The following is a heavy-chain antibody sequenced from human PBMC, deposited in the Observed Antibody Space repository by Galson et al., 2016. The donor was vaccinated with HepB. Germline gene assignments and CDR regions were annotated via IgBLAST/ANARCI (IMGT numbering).Heavy chain of an antibody. V-gene: IGHV3-11*06. Sequence: SLRLSCATSGFSFSDSYMTWIRQAPGKGLEWLSYISSSITYTNYADSVKGRFTISRDNAKNSLYLQMNSLRAEDTAVYYCARVLVGVTQGVDYWGQGTLVTVSS. D-gene: IGHD1-26*01. J-gene: IGHJ4*02. CDR1: GFSFSDSY. CDR2: ISSSITYT. CDR3: ARVLVGVTQGVDY.